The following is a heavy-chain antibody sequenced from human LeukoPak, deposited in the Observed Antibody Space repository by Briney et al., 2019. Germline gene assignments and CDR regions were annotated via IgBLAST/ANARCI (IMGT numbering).Heavy chain of an antibody. V-gene: IGHV3-7*01. J-gene: IGHJ3*02. CDR2: IKQDGSEK. CDR1: GFTFSDYW. CDR3: ARDGRFSYGAFDI. D-gene: IGHD3-3*01. Sequence: GGSLRLSCVASGFTFSDYWMTWVRQAPGKGLECVANIKQDGSEKFYVDSVKGRFTISRDNAKNSLYLQMNSLRAEDTAVYYCARDGRFSYGAFDIWGQGTMVTVSS.